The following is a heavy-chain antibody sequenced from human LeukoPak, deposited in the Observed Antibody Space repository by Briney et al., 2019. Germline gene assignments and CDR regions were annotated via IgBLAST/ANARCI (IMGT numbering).Heavy chain of an antibody. CDR2: INQDGSEK. D-gene: IGHD3-10*01. CDR3: ARDQDGSGSAYDY. V-gene: IGHV3-7*01. Sequence: GGSLRLSCAASGFIFSSYWMTWVRQAPGKGLEWVANINQDGSEKYYVDSVKGRFTISRDNAKNSLYLQMNSLRAEDTAVYYCARDQDGSGSAYDYWGQGTLVTVSS. CDR1: GFIFSSYW. J-gene: IGHJ4*02.